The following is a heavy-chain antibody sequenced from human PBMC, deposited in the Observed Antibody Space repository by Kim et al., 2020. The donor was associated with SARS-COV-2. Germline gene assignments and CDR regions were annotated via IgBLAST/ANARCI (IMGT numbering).Heavy chain of an antibody. CDR3: ARDHSSSSVNPGAFDI. CDR1: GFTVSSNS. J-gene: IGHJ3*02. V-gene: IGHV3-53*01. Sequence: GGSLRLSCAASGFTVSSNSMSWVRQAPGKGLEWVSVIYSGGSTYYADSVKGRFTISRDNSKNTLYLQMNSLRAEDTPVYYCARDHSSSSVNPGAFDIWGQGTMVTVSS. CDR2: IYSGGST. D-gene: IGHD6-13*01.